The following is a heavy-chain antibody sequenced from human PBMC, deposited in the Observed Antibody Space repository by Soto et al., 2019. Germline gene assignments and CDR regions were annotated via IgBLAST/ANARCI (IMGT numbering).Heavy chain of an antibody. J-gene: IGHJ6*02. CDR1: GGSFSGCY. V-gene: IGHV4-34*01. D-gene: IGHD6-13*01. Sequence: PSETLSLTCAVYGGSFSGCYWSWICQTPGKGLEWIGEINHSGSTNYNPSLKSRVTISVDTSKNQFSLKLSSVTAADTAVYYCARDKFGGDSSSWYGRAHYFNYGMDVWGQGTTLTVSS. CDR3: ARDKFGGDSSSWYGRAHYFNYGMDV. CDR2: INHSGST.